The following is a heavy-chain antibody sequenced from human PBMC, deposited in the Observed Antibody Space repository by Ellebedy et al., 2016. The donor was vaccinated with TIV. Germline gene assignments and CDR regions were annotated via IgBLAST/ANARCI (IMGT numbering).Heavy chain of an antibody. V-gene: IGHV1-18*01. J-gene: IGHJ4*02. Sequence: ASVKVSXXASGYTFTSYGISWVRQAPGQGLEWMGWISAYNGNTNYAQKLRGRVTMTTDTSTSTAYMELRSLRSGDTAVYYCARNGWDCSSTSCHAPFDYWGQGTLVTVSS. D-gene: IGHD2-2*01. CDR2: ISAYNGNT. CDR1: GYTFTSYG. CDR3: ARNGWDCSSTSCHAPFDY.